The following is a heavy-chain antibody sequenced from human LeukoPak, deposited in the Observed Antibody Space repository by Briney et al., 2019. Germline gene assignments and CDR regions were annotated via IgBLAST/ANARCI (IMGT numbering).Heavy chain of an antibody. D-gene: IGHD2-8*02. V-gene: IGHV1-18*01. CDR2: ISAYNGNT. CDR1: GYTFTSYG. Sequence: ASVKVSCKASGYTFTSYGINWVRQAPGQGLEWMGWISAYNGNTNYAQKLQGRVTMTTDTSTSTAYMELRSLRSDDTAVYYCARDGFGTGYYYYMDVWGKGTTVTVSS. J-gene: IGHJ6*03. CDR3: ARDGFGTGYYYYMDV.